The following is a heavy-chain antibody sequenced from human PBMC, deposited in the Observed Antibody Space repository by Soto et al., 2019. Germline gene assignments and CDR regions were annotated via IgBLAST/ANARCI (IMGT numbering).Heavy chain of an antibody. Sequence: QVQLVQSGAEVKKPGSSVKVSCKASGGTFSSYAFSWVRLAPGQGLEWMGGIIPIFGTADYAQKFQGRVTITADESTSTAYMELSSLRSEDTAVYYCARGPRPFYYVSSGYPFDYWGQGTLVAVSS. CDR2: IIPIFGTA. D-gene: IGHD3-22*01. J-gene: IGHJ4*02. V-gene: IGHV1-69*12. CDR1: GGTFSSYA. CDR3: ARGPRPFYYVSSGYPFDY.